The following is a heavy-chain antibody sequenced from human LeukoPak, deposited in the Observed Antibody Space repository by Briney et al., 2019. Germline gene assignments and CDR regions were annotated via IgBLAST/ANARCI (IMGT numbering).Heavy chain of an antibody. D-gene: IGHD1-1*01. CDR1: GDSVTNSRYY. V-gene: IGHV4-61*01. J-gene: IGHJ4*02. CDR3: ARDTGWNPDY. CDR2: IYYSGST. Sequence: SETLSLTCTVSGDSVTNSRYYWSWVRQPPGKGLEWIGYIYYSGSTNYNPSLKSRVTISIDTSKNQFSLRLSPVTAADTAIYYCARDTGWNPDYWGQGTLVTVSS.